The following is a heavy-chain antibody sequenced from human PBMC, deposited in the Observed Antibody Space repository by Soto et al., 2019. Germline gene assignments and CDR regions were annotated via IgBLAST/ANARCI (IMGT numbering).Heavy chain of an antibody. CDR1: GYSFISYW. V-gene: IGHV5-51*01. CDR3: ARISGHCRNNDCSWNFET. J-gene: IGHJ3*02. D-gene: IGHD2-2*03. Sequence: PGESLKISCKTSGYSFISYWVAWVRQKPGKGLEWMGTFYPGDSTSTYSPSFQGQVTISVDKSISTAYLHLSSLKASDTAMYYCARISGHCRNNDCSWNFETWGQGTTVT. CDR2: FYPGDSTS.